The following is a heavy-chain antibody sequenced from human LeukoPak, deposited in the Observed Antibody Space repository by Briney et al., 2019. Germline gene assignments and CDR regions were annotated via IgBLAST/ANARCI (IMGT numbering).Heavy chain of an antibody. CDR3: AREPDGEYSSSWYALGGWFDP. CDR1: GFTFSSYW. D-gene: IGHD6-13*01. Sequence: GGSLRLSCAASGFTFSSYWMSWVRQAPGKGLEWVANIKQDGSEKYYVDSVKGRFTISRDNAKNSLYLQMNSLRAEDTAVYYCAREPDGEYSSSWYALGGWFDPWGQGTLVTVSS. J-gene: IGHJ5*02. CDR2: IKQDGSEK. V-gene: IGHV3-7*01.